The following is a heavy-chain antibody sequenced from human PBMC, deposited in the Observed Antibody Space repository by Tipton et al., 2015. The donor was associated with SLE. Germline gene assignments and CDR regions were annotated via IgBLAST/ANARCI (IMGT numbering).Heavy chain of an antibody. CDR1: GGSISSHY. CDR2: ISYSETT. J-gene: IGHJ4*02. V-gene: IGHV4-59*11. Sequence: TLSLTCTVSGGSISSHYWSWIRQPPGQGLEWIGYISYSETTNYNPSLKSRVTISVDTAKNQFSLKLRSVTAADTAGYYCAGAWQGYCSGGTCYVLDYWGQGTLVTVSS. CDR3: AGAWQGYCSGGTCYVLDY. D-gene: IGHD2-15*01.